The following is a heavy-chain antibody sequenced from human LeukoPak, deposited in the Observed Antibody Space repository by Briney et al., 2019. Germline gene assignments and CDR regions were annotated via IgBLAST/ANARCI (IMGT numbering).Heavy chain of an antibody. V-gene: IGHV3-74*01. D-gene: IGHD4-23*01. CDR2: INTDGSRT. CDR1: GFTFSTFW. J-gene: IGHJ4*02. CDR3: AREGTYGGSDY. Sequence: PGGSLRLSCAASGFTFSTFWKHWVRQTPGKGLVWVSRINTDGSRTGYADSVKGRFTISRDNAKNTLYLQMNSLRAEDTAVYYCAREGTYGGSDYWGQGTLVTVSS.